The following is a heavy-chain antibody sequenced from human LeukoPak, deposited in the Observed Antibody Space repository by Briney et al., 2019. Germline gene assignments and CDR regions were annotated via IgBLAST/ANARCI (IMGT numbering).Heavy chain of an antibody. D-gene: IGHD3-10*01. V-gene: IGHV3-30*09. J-gene: IGHJ4*02. CDR3: ARTLALYGSGSFFDF. Sequence: GGSLRLSCAASGFTVSSNYMNWVRQAPGKGLEWVAVISYDGSIKYYADSLKGRFAISRDNSKNTLYLQMNSLRAEDTAVYYCARTLALYGSGSFFDFWGQGTLVTVSS. CDR1: GFTVSSNY. CDR2: ISYDGSIK.